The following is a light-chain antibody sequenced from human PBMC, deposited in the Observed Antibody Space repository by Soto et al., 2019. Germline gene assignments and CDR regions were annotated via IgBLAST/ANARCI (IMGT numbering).Light chain of an antibody. CDR3: QQRSNWPQT. J-gene: IGKJ1*01. V-gene: IGKV3-11*01. Sequence: EIVLTQSPATLSLSPGERATLSCRASQSVSSYLAWYQQKPGQAPRLLIYDASNRATGIPARFSGSGSGTDSTLTISSLEPEDFAVYSCQQRSNWPQTFGQGTKVEIK. CDR1: QSVSSY. CDR2: DAS.